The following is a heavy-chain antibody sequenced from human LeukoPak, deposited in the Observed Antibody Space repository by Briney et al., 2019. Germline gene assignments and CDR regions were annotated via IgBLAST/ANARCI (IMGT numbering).Heavy chain of an antibody. D-gene: IGHD3-22*01. V-gene: IGHV4-4*02. CDR1: GDSINSLDL. CDR2: MYLSGTT. CDR3: AGLVGRYSSGLYYYYFDY. Sequence: PSETLSLTCTISGDSINSLDLWSWVRQPPGKGLEWIGEMYLSGTTHSNPSVKSRVTISIDKSKNQFFLNLSSVTAADAAVYYCAGLVGRYSSGLYYYYFDYWGQGTLVTVSS. J-gene: IGHJ4*02.